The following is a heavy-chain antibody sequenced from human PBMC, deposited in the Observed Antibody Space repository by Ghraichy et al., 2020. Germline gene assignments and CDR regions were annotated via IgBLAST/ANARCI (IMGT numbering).Heavy chain of an antibody. V-gene: IGHV3-7*01. CDR1: GFTFSSYW. CDR2: IKQDGSEK. Sequence: GGSLRLSCAASGFTFSSYWMSWVRQAPGKGLEWVANIKQDGSEKYYVDSVKGRFTISRDNAKNSLYLQMNSLRAEDTAVYYCARGGWEWEPNYWYFDLWGRGTLVTVSS. J-gene: IGHJ2*01. D-gene: IGHD1-26*01. CDR3: ARGGWEWEPNYWYFDL.